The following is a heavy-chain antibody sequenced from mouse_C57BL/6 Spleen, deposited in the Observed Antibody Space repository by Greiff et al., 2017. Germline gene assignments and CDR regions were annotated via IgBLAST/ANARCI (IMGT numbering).Heavy chain of an antibody. CDR3: ARRGSPYYLDY. Sequence: EVQLQQSGPELVKPGASVKISCKASGYTFTDYYMNWVKQSHGKSLEWIGDIIPNNGGTSYNQKFKGKATLTVDKSSSTAYMELRSLTSEDSAVYYCARRGSPYYLDYWGQGTTLTVSS. J-gene: IGHJ2*01. CDR2: IIPNNGGT. CDR1: GYTFTDYY. D-gene: IGHD1-1*02. V-gene: IGHV1-26*01.